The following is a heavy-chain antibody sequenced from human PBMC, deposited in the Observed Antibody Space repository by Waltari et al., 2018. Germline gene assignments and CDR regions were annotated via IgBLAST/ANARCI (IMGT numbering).Heavy chain of an antibody. Sequence: EVQLVESGGGLVQPGGSLRLSCAASGFTFSSYAMSWVRQAPGKGLEWVSAISGSGGSTYYADSVKGRFTISRDNSKNTLYLQMNSLRAEDTAVYYCAKDHVWYYDSSGYFDYWGQGTMVTVSS. CDR3: AKDHVWYYDSSGYFDY. CDR1: GFTFSSYA. CDR2: ISGSGGST. D-gene: IGHD3-22*01. V-gene: IGHV3-23*04. J-gene: IGHJ3*01.